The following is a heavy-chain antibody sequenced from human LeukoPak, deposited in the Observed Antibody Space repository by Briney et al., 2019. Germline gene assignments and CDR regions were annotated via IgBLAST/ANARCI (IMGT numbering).Heavy chain of an antibody. CDR2: IYTSGST. Sequence: PSETLSLTCTVSGGSISSGSYYWSWIRQPAGKGLEWIGRIYTSGSTNYNPSLKSRVTISVDTSKNQFSLQLNSVTPEDTAVYYCARDRGPYSSSWIDAFDIWGQGTMVTVSS. V-gene: IGHV4-61*02. J-gene: IGHJ3*02. CDR1: GGSISSGSYY. CDR3: ARDRGPYSSSWIDAFDI. D-gene: IGHD6-13*01.